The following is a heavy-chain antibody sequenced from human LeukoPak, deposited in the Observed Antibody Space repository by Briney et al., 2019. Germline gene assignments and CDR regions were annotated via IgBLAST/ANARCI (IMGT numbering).Heavy chain of an antibody. CDR1: GGSISSGGYY. CDR2: IYYSGST. V-gene: IGHV4-31*03. Sequence: SETLSLTCTVSGGSISSGGYYWSWIRQHPGKGLEWIGYIYYSGSTYYNPSLKSRVTISVDTSKNQFSLKLSSVTAADTAVYYCARGRYYYDSSGYSPLDYWGQGTLVTVSS. J-gene: IGHJ4*02. CDR3: ARGRYYYDSSGYSPLDY. D-gene: IGHD3-22*01.